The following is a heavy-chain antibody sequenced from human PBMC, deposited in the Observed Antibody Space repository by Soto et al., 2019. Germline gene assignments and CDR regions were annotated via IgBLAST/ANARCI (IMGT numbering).Heavy chain of an antibody. V-gene: IGHV3-23*01. Sequence: GGSLRLSCAASGFTFSSYAMSWVRQAPGKGLEWVSAISGSGGSTYYADSVKGRFTISRDNSKNTLYLQMNSLRAEDRAVYYCAKDVLRRGYSGWSAPFGPFDYWGQGTLVTVSS. CDR3: AKDVLRRGYSGWSAPFGPFDY. D-gene: IGHD5-12*01. CDR2: ISGSGGST. J-gene: IGHJ4*02. CDR1: GFTFSSYA.